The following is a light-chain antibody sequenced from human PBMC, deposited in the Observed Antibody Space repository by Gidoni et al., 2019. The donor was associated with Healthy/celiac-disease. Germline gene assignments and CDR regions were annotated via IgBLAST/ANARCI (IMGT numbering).Light chain of an antibody. J-gene: IGLJ1*01. CDR2: QDS. CDR1: KLGAKY. V-gene: IGLV3-1*01. CDR3: QAWDSSTVV. Sequence: YELTQRPSLSLSPGQTASITCSGDKLGAKYACWYQQKPGQSPVLVIYQDSKRPSGIPQRFSGSSSGNTATLTISGTEAMDEADYYCQAWDSSTVVFGTGTKVTVL.